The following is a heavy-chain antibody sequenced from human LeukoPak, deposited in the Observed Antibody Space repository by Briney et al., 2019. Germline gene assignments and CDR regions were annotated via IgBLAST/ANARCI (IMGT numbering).Heavy chain of an antibody. D-gene: IGHD3-10*02. CDR3: AELGITMIGGV. CDR1: GFTFDDYG. Sequence: GRSLRLSCAASGFTFDDYGMHWVRQAPGKGLEWVSRINSDGSSTSYADSVKGRFTISRDNAKNTLYLQMNSLRAEDTAVYYCAELGITMIGGVWGEGTTVTISS. J-gene: IGHJ6*04. CDR2: INSDGSST. V-gene: IGHV3-74*01.